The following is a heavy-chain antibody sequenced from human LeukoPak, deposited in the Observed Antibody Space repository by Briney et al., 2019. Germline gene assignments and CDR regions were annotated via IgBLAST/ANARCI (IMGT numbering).Heavy chain of an antibody. D-gene: IGHD3-10*01. J-gene: IGHJ5*02. CDR1: GGSISSSNW. CDR3: ARTTRGFGEPYNWFDP. V-gene: IGHV4-4*02. Sequence: SGTLSLTCAVSGGSISSSNWWSWVRQPPGKGLEWIGEIYHSGSTNYNPSLKSRATISVDKSKNQFSLKLSSVTAADTAVYYCARTTRGFGEPYNWFDPWGQGTLVTVSS. CDR2: IYHSGST.